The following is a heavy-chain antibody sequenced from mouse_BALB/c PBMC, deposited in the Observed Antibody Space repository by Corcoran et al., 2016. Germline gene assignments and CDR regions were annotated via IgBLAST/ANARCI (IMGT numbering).Heavy chain of an antibody. J-gene: IGHJ2*01. CDR1: GYTFTNYG. V-gene: IGHV9-1*02. CDR3: ASRTMILYFDY. CDR2: INTYTGEP. D-gene: IGHD2-4*01. Sequence: QIQLVQSGPELKKPGETVKISCKASGYTFTNYGMNWVKQAPGKGLKWMGWINTYTGEPTYADDFKGRFAFSLETSASTAYLQINNLKNEDMATYFCASRTMILYFDYWGQGITLTVSS.